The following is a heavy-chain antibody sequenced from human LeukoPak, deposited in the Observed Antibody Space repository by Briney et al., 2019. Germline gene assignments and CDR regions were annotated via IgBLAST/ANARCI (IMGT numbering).Heavy chain of an antibody. CDR2: IYYSGST. J-gene: IGHJ4*02. D-gene: IGHD3-10*01. CDR1: GGSFSGYY. CDR3: ARHYGP. Sequence: PSETLSLTCTVYGGSFSGYYWSWIRQPPGKGLEWIGSIYYSGSTYYNPSLKSRVTISVDTSKNQFSLKLNSVTATDTAVYYCARHYGPWGQGTLVTVSS. V-gene: IGHV4-39*01.